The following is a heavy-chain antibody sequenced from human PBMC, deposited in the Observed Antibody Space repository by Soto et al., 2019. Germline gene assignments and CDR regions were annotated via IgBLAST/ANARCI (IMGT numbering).Heavy chain of an antibody. J-gene: IGHJ4*02. CDR1: GASISYGVFS. D-gene: IGHD5-12*01. CDR2: ISHLEST. CDR3: ARGGGYDSFDY. Sequence: QLQLQESGSGLVKTSETLSLTCTVSGASISYGVFSWSWIRQSPGKGLEWIGYISHLESTYFHPSFKSRLTMSIDRTRHQFYLKLSSVSSADMAVDYCARGGGYDSFDYWGQGVLVTVSS. V-gene: IGHV4-30-2*06.